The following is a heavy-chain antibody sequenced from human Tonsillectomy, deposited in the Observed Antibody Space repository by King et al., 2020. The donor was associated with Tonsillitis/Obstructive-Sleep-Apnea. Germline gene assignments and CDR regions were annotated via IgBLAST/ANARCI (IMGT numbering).Heavy chain of an antibody. CDR3: ARDPEGSSSYTYYYYYMDV. Sequence: VQLVESGGGVVQPGRSLRLSCAASGFTFSSYAMHWVRQAPGKGLEWVAVISYDGSNKYYADSVKGRFTISRDNSKNTLCLQMNSLRAEDTAVYYCARDPEGSSSYTYYYYYMDVWGKGTTVTVSS. CDR2: ISYDGSNK. J-gene: IGHJ6*03. V-gene: IGHV3-30*04. D-gene: IGHD6-6*01. CDR1: GFTFSSYA.